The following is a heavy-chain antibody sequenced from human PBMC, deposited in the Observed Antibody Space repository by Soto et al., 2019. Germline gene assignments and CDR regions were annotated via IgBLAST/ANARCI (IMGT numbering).Heavy chain of an antibody. CDR2: INSDGSST. D-gene: IGHD2-21*02. CDR3: ARVKLYGGNSKGYWYFDL. J-gene: IGHJ2*01. Sequence: EVQLVESGGGLVQPGGSLRLSCAASGFTFSSYWMHWVRQAPGKGLVWVSRINSDGSSTSYADSVKGRFTISRDNAKNTLYLQMNSLRAEDTAVYYCARVKLYGGNSKGYWYFDLWGRGTLVTVSS. CDR1: GFTFSSYW. V-gene: IGHV3-74*01.